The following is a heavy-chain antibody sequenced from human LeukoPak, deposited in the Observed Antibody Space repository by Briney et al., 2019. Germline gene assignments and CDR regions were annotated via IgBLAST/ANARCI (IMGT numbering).Heavy chain of an antibody. D-gene: IGHD3-3*01. V-gene: IGHV3-30*18. CDR2: ISYDGSNK. CDR1: GFTFSSYG. Sequence: GGSLRLSCAASGFTFSSYGMHWVRQAPGKGLEWVAVISYDGSNKYYADSVKGRFTISRDNSKNTLYLQMNSLRAEDTAVYYCAKQKALYYDFWSGKYYFDYWAREPWSPSPQ. CDR3: AKQKALYYDFWSGKYYFDY. J-gene: IGHJ4*02.